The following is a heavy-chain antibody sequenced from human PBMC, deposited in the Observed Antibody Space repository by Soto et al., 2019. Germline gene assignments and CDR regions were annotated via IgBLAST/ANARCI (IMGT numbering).Heavy chain of an antibody. CDR2: IKPDGSEK. CDR3: ARDYEFGFYI. D-gene: IGHD3-22*01. CDR1: AFTLISYW. V-gene: IGHV3-7*01. Sequence: EVQLVESGGGLVQPGGSLRLSCEASAFTLISYWMSWFRQAPGKGLECVANIKPDGSEKYYVDSVKGRFTISRDNTKNSLYLQMSTLRPEDTAIYYGARDYEFGFYIWGQGTLVTVSS. J-gene: IGHJ3*02.